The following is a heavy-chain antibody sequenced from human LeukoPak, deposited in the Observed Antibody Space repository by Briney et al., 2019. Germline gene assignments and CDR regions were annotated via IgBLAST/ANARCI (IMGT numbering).Heavy chain of an antibody. CDR3: ARDISGSYGAFDI. Sequence: GGSLRLSCAASGFTFSSYAMHWVRQAPGKGLEWVAVISYDGSNKYYADSVKGRFTISRDNSKNSLYLQLNSLRAEDTAVYYCARDISGSYGAFDIWGQGTMVTVSS. J-gene: IGHJ3*02. CDR1: GFTFSSYA. CDR2: ISYDGSNK. D-gene: IGHD1-26*01. V-gene: IGHV3-30*04.